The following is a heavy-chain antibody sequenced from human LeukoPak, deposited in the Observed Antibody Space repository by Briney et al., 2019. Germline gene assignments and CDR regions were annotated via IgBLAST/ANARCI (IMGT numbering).Heavy chain of an antibody. CDR1: GFTFSGFW. V-gene: IGHV3-7*03. Sequence: GGSLRLSCAVSGFTFSGFWMSWSRQAPGKGLEWVASINSDGSEGYYADVVKGRFTISRDNAKNSLYLQINSLRAEDTAVYYCAKDGAPYSGSYFDYWGQGTLVTVSS. D-gene: IGHD1-26*01. J-gene: IGHJ4*02. CDR2: INSDGSEG. CDR3: AKDGAPYSGSYFDY.